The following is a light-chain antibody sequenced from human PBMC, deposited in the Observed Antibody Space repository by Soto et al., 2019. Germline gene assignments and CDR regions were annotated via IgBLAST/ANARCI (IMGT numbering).Light chain of an antibody. CDR3: MQATQFSWT. CDR1: ESLVHSDGNTY. CDR2: KIS. V-gene: IGKV2-24*01. Sequence: DIVMTQTPLSSPVTLGQPASISCRSSESLVHSDGNTYLSWPHQRPGQPPRLLIYKISKRLPGVPERISGSGAGTEFTLKISRVEAEDVGIYYCMQATQFSWTFGQGTKVDIK. J-gene: IGKJ1*01.